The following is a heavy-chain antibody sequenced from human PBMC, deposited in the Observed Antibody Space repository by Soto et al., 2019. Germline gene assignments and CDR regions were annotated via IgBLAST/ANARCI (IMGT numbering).Heavy chain of an antibody. V-gene: IGHV1-69*13. J-gene: IGHJ4*02. CDR1: GGTFSSYA. D-gene: IGHD4-17*01. CDR3: ARSPTVVIRYFDY. CDR2: IIPIFGTA. Sequence: SVKVSCKASGGTFSSYAISWVRQAPGQGLEWMGGIIPIFGTANYAQKFQGRVTITADESTSTAYMELSSLRSEDTAVYYCARSPTVVIRYFDYRGKGTLVTVSS.